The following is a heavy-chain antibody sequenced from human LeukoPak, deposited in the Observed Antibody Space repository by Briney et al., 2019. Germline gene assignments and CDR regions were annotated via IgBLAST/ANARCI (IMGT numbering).Heavy chain of an antibody. CDR2: IYSGGST. J-gene: IGHJ4*02. CDR1: GFTVSSNY. Sequence: GGSLRLSCAASGFTVSSNYMSWVRQAPGKGLEWVSVIYSGGSTYYADSVKGRFTISRDNSKYTLYLQMNSLRAEDTAVYYCARTAAEYYYDSSGYYGGYYFDYWGQGTLVTVSS. CDR3: ARTAAEYYYDSSGYYGGYYFDY. D-gene: IGHD3-22*01. V-gene: IGHV3-53*01.